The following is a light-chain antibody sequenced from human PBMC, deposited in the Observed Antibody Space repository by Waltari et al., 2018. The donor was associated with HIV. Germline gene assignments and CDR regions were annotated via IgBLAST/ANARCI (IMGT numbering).Light chain of an antibody. CDR2: DNN. V-gene: IGLV1-51*01. Sequence: QSVLTQPPSVSAAPGQKVTISCSGSSSNIRNNYVSWYQQLPGTAPKLLIYDNNKRPSGIPDRFSASKSDTSATLGITGLQTGDEADYYCGTWDSSLSAGVFGGGTKLTVL. CDR1: SSNIRNNY. J-gene: IGLJ3*02. CDR3: GTWDSSLSAGV.